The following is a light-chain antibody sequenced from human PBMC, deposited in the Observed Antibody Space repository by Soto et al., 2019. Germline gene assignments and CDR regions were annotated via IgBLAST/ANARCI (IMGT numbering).Light chain of an antibody. V-gene: IGLV1-40*01. CDR1: SSNIGSGYD. CDR3: QSYDSSLSGYV. J-gene: IGLJ1*01. CDR2: ANN. Sequence: QPVLTQPPSVSGAPGQRVTISCTGSSSNIGSGYDVHWYQQLPGTAPKLLIYANNNRPSGVPDRFAGSKSGTSVSLAITGLQSDAEADYYCQSYDSSLSGYVFGTGTKVTVL.